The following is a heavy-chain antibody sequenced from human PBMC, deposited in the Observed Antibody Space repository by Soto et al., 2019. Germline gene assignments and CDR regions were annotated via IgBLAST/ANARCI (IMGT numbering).Heavy chain of an antibody. CDR3: ARSTGGGTYYYDSSGYYYGAFDI. CDR2: IIPIFGTA. CDR1: GGTFSSYA. J-gene: IGHJ3*02. V-gene: IGHV1-69*01. D-gene: IGHD3-22*01. Sequence: QVQLVQSGAEVKKPGSSVKVSCKASGGTFSSYAISWVRQAPGQGLEWMGGIIPIFGTANYAQKFQGRVTITADESTSTAYMELSSLRFEETAVYYCARSTGGGTYYYDSSGYYYGAFDIWGQGTMVTVSS.